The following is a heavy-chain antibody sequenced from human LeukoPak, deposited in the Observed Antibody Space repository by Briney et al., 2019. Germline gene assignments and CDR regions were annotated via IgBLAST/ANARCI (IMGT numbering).Heavy chain of an antibody. CDR2: IYHSGRT. CDR3: ARDETYSDVWSGSAGGGKGNYLDY. J-gene: IGHJ4*02. D-gene: IGHD3-3*01. Sequence: SETLSLTCTVSGYSISNGYYWGWMRQPPGKGLEWIGSIYHSGRTHYKPSLKSLVIISVDTSKNYFSLKLSSVTAADTAMYYCARDETYSDVWSGSAGGGKGNYLDYWGQGILVTVSS. V-gene: IGHV4-38-2*02. CDR1: GYSISNGYY.